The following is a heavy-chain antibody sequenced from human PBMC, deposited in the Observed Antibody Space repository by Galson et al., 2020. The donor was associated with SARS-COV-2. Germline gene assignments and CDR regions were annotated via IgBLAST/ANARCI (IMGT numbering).Heavy chain of an antibody. V-gene: IGHV4-30-4*08. CDR3: ARDNGGYVLVDS. Sequence: SETLSLTCTVSDASISSAGYHWSCNRPPPGQGREWIGYIRYDDITYYNPSLKRRVIISINTNKNQYSLRRTSVTGADTAMYYCARDNGGYVLVDSWGQGTPVAVSS. CDR2: IRYDDIT. CDR1: DASISSAGYH. J-gene: IGHJ4*02. D-gene: IGHD5-12*01.